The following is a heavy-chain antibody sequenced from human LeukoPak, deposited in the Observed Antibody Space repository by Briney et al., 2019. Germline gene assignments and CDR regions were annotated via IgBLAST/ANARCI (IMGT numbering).Heavy chain of an antibody. V-gene: IGHV3-48*03. CDR3: ARGGWYSSSWFDY. J-gene: IGHJ4*02. D-gene: IGHD6-13*01. CDR2: ISSSGSTI. Sequence: GGSLRLSCAASGFTFSSYEMNWVRQAPGKGLEWVSYISSSGSTIYYADSVKGRFTISRDNSKNTLYLQMNSLRAEDTAVYYCARGGWYSSSWFDYWGQGTLVTVSS. CDR1: GFTFSSYE.